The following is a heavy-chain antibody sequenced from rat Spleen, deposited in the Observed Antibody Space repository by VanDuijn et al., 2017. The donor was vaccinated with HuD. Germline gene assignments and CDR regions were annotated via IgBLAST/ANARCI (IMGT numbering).Heavy chain of an antibody. D-gene: IGHD1-12*02. Sequence: EVQLVESGGGLVQPGRSLKLSCVASGFTFNNYWMTWIRQAPGKGLEWVASISNTGGTTNYPDSVKGRISISRDNAKSTLYLQMNSLRSEDTATYYCTRGGRGYFDYWGQGVMVTVSS. CDR2: ISNTGGTT. CDR3: TRGGRGYFDY. CDR1: GFTFNNYW. J-gene: IGHJ2*01. V-gene: IGHV5-31*01.